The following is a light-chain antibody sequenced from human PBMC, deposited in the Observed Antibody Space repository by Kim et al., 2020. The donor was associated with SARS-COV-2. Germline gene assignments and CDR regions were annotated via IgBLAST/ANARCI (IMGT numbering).Light chain of an antibody. Sequence: QMTQSPPSLSASVGDGITITCRAAEDIRLSVAWFQQKPGKAPTRLVFDASTLDIGVPPRFSGSGSGTQFALTINNVQPEDSATYFCLQHSLYPLTFGGGTKVDIK. CDR2: DAS. CDR3: LQHSLYPLT. V-gene: IGKV1-17*02. J-gene: IGKJ4*02. CDR1: EDIRLS.